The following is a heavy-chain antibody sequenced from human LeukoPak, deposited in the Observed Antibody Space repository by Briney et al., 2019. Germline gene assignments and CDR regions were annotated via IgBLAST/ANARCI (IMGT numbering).Heavy chain of an antibody. V-gene: IGHV3-48*02. D-gene: IGHD4-17*01. CDR3: AKTTVTTGNYYGLDV. Sequence: SGGSLRLSCAASGFTFSSYSMNWVRQAPGKGLEWVSHISSSSSINYADSVKGRFTISRDNAKNSLYLQMNSLRDEDTAVYYCAKTTVTTGNYYGLDVWGQGTTVTASS. CDR1: GFTFSSYS. CDR2: ISSSSSI. J-gene: IGHJ6*02.